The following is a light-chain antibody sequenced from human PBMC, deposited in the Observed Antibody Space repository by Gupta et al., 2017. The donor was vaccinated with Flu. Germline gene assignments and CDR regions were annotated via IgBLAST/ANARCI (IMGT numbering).Light chain of an antibody. V-gene: IGKV3-20*01. CDR1: QSVESNK. CDR2: SAS. Sequence: GTLSLSPGERATVSCRASQSVESNKVAWYQQKPGQAPSPLMLSASSRATGVPDRFSGSGSGTDFTLTISRLVPEDFAVYYCHQGSSSPHTFGQGTKVDIK. J-gene: IGKJ2*01. CDR3: HQGSSSPHT.